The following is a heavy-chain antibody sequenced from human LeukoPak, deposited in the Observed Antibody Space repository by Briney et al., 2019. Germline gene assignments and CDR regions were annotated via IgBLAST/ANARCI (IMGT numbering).Heavy chain of an antibody. CDR3: ARTPAMDLFFDH. V-gene: IGHV4-59*01. CDR1: GGSISSYY. CDR2: IYYSGST. J-gene: IGHJ4*02. D-gene: IGHD5-18*01. Sequence: SETLSLTCTVSGGSISSYYWSWIRQPPGKGLEWIGYIYYSGSTNYNPSLKSRVAISVDTSKDQFSLKLSSVTAADTAVYYCARTPAMDLFFDHWGQGTLVTVSS.